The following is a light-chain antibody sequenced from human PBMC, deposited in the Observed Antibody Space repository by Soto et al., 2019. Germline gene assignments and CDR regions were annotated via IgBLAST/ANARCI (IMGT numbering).Light chain of an antibody. Sequence: EIVLTQSPATLSLSPGERATLSCRASQSVSSYLAWYQQKPGQAPSLLIYDASNRATGIPARFSGSGSGTDFTLTISSLEPEDFAVYYCQQRSNWPRGTFGQGTKLDIK. CDR2: DAS. V-gene: IGKV3-11*01. J-gene: IGKJ1*01. CDR1: QSVSSY. CDR3: QQRSNWPRGT.